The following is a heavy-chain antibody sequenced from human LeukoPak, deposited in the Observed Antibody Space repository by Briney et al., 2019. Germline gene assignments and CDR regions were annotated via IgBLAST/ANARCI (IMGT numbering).Heavy chain of an antibody. V-gene: IGHV4-61*02. CDR1: GDSISSGDYY. J-gene: IGHJ4*02. D-gene: IGHD7-27*01. Sequence: PSETLSLTCTVSGDSISSGDYYWSWLRQPAGTGLEWIGRISSSGSTNYNPSLKSRVTISVDTSKNQFSLKLSSVTAADTAVYYCASRKLGNDYWGQGILVTVTS. CDR3: ASRKLGNDY. CDR2: ISSSGST.